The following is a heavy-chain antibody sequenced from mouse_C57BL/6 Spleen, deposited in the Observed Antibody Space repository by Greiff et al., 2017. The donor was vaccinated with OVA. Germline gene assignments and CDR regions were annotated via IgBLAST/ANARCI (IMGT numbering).Heavy chain of an antibody. J-gene: IGHJ1*03. D-gene: IGHD1-1*01. CDR3: AGGSSYGCFDV. Sequence: QVQLKQSGAELVKPGASVKISCKASGYAFTSYWMNWVKQRPGKGLEWIGQIYPGDGDTNYNGKFKGKATVTADKSSSTAYMQLSSLTSEDSAVYFCAGGSSYGCFDVWGTGTTVTVSS. V-gene: IGHV1-80*01. CDR1: GYAFTSYW. CDR2: IYPGDGDT.